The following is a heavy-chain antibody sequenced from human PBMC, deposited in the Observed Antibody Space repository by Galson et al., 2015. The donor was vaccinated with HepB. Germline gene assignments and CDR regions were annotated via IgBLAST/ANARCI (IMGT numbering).Heavy chain of an antibody. V-gene: IGHV3-74*01. CDR1: GFTFSSYW. J-gene: IGHJ4*02. Sequence: SLRLSCAASGFTFSSYWMHWVRQAPGKGLVWVSRINSDGSSTSYADSVKGRFTISRDNAKNTLYLQMNSLRAEDTAVYYCARDSVYGDYEFDYWGQGTLVTVSS. CDR2: INSDGSST. D-gene: IGHD4-17*01. CDR3: ARDSVYGDYEFDY.